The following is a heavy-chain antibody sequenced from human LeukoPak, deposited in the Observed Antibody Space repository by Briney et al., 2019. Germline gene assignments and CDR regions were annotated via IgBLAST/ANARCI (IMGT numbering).Heavy chain of an antibody. Sequence: GGSLRLSCAASGFTFSSYEMNWVRQAPGKGLDWLGRIKSRPDGGTTDYAAPVKGRFFISRDDSKNTVYLQMNSLKIEDTAVYYCSTGGYFFDYWGQGSLVTVSS. D-gene: IGHD2-15*01. V-gene: IGHV3-15*01. J-gene: IGHJ4*02. CDR3: STGGYFFDY. CDR1: GFTFSSYE. CDR2: IKSRPDGGTT.